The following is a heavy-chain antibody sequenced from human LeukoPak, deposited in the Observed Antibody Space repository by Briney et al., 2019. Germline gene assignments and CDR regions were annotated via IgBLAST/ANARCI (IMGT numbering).Heavy chain of an antibody. CDR1: GFTFSDYY. Sequence: GGSLRLSCAASGFTFSDYYMSWIRQAPGKGLEWVSYISSSSSYTNYADSVKGRFTISRDNAKNSLYLQMNSLRAEDTAVYYCAKWSGSGSYSYLFDYWGQGTLVTVSS. CDR2: ISSSSSYT. CDR3: AKWSGSGSYSYLFDY. D-gene: IGHD3-10*01. J-gene: IGHJ4*02. V-gene: IGHV3-11*03.